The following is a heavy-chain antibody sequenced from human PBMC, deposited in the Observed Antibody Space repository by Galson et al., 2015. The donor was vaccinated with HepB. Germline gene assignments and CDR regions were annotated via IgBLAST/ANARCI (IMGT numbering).Heavy chain of an antibody. V-gene: IGHV1-18*01. CDR3: ARDSRLELHLNDYYSYGMDI. Sequence: SVKVSCKVSGYTFSNYGLSWVRQAPGQGLEWMGWISGYDGSTNYAPKFQGRVTMTTQTSTGTAYIELRSLRSDDTAVYYCARDSRLELHLNDYYSYGMDIWGQGTAVTVSS. CDR1: GYTFSNYG. D-gene: IGHD1-7*01. CDR2: ISGYDGST. J-gene: IGHJ6*02.